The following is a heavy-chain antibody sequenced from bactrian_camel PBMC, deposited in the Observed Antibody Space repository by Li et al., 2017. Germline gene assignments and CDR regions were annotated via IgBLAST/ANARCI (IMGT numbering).Heavy chain of an antibody. V-gene: IGHV3S39*01. Sequence: HVQLVESGGGSVQAGGSLRLSCVVSGDDSSQDRTLCMGWFRQAPGKEREGVAVLHTSSPSPHYADSVKGRFTASQDMSKKTLYLEMHNLSPEDSAIYYCAARDPAVWGSYCPAGFLRSQNANYWGQGTQVTVS. CDR1: GDDSSQDRTLC. CDR3: AARDPAVWGSYCPAGFLRSQNANY. D-gene: IGHD5*01. J-gene: IGHJ4*01. CDR2: LHTSSPSP.